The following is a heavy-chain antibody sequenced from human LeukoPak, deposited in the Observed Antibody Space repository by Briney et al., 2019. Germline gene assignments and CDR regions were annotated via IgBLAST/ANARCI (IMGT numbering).Heavy chain of an antibody. CDR3: AKEHDYGDYGSFYYRGMDV. J-gene: IGHJ6*02. CDR1: GFTFNSYA. Sequence: GRSLRLSCAASGFTFNSYAMYWVRQAPGKGLEWVAVISYDGSNKYYADSVKGRFTISRDNSKNTLYLQMNSLRAEDTAVYYCAKEHDYGDYGSFYYRGMDVWGQGTTVTVSS. CDR2: ISYDGSNK. V-gene: IGHV3-30*18. D-gene: IGHD4-17*01.